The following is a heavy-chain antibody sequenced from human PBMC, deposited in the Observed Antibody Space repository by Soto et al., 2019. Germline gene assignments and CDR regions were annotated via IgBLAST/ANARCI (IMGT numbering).Heavy chain of an antibody. D-gene: IGHD1-1*01. J-gene: IGHJ4*02. V-gene: IGHV2-5*02. CDR3: AHHNWNDSTWDY. CDR2: IYWDDDK. CDR1: GFSLSTSGVG. Sequence: QITLKESGPTLVKPTQTLTLTCTFSGFSLSTSGVGVGWIRQPPGKALEWLALIYWDDDKRYSPSLKSRLTSTKDTSKNQVVLTMTNMDPVDTATYYCAHHNWNDSTWDYWGQGTLVTVSS.